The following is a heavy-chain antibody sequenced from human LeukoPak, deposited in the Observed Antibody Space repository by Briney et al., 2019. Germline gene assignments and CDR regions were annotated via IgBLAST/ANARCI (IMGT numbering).Heavy chain of an antibody. V-gene: IGHV4-4*07. Sequence: SETLSLTCTVSGGSISSYYWSWIRQPAGKGLEWIGRIYTSGSTNYNPSLKSRATMSVDTSKNQFSLKLSSVTAADTAVYYCAVGSGSRDAFDIWGQGTMVTVSS. D-gene: IGHD1-26*01. CDR1: GGSISSYY. CDR3: AVGSGSRDAFDI. CDR2: IYTSGST. J-gene: IGHJ3*02.